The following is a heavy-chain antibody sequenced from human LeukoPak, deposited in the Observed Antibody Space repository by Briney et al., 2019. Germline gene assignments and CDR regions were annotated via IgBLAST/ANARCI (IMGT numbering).Heavy chain of an antibody. J-gene: IGHJ1*01. D-gene: IGHD3-16*01. CDR2: ISYDGRNR. CDR3: AKDFGGKNLAEYFQN. Sequence: GGSLRLSCAASGFTFSTYGMHWVRQAPDKGLEWLAVISYDGRNRYYAESVKGRLTISRDNSKNTLYLQMDSLRTEDTAVYYCAKDFGGKNLAEYFQNWGQGTLVTVSS. V-gene: IGHV3-30*18. CDR1: GFTFSTYG.